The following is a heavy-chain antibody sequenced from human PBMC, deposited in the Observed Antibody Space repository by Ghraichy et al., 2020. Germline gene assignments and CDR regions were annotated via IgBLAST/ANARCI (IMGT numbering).Heavy chain of an antibody. CDR1: GGPISSSSYY. CDR3: ARQGYYGSGSLWWFDP. Sequence: SETLSLTCTVSGGPISSSSYYWGWIRQPPGKGLEWIGSIYYSGSTYYNPSLKSRVTISVDTSKNQFSLKLSSVTAADTAVYYCARQGYYGSGSLWWFDPWGQGTLVTVSS. D-gene: IGHD3-10*01. CDR2: IYYSGST. V-gene: IGHV4-39*01. J-gene: IGHJ5*02.